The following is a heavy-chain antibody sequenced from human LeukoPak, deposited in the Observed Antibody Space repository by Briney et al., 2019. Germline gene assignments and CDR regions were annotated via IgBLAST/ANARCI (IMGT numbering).Heavy chain of an antibody. V-gene: IGHV1-46*01. Sequence: ASVKASCKASGYTFTSYYMHWVRQAPGQGLEWMGIINPSGGSTSYAQKFQGRVTMTRDTSTSTVYMELSSLRSEDTAVYYCAREKRPANKSYYYYGMDVWGQGTTVTVSS. CDR2: INPSGGST. D-gene: IGHD2-2*01. CDR3: AREKRPANKSYYYYGMDV. CDR1: GYTFTSYY. J-gene: IGHJ6*02.